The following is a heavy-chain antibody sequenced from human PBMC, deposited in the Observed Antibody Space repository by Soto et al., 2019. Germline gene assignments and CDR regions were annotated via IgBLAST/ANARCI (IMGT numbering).Heavy chain of an antibody. Sequence: GGSLRLSCAASGFTFSSYGMHWVRQAPGKGLEWVSSISSRSDIYYADSVKGRFTISRDNAKNSVSLQMNSLRAEDTAVYYCAREYTAWPLAYGLDVWGQGTTVTVSS. CDR2: ISSRSDI. J-gene: IGHJ6*02. D-gene: IGHD2-2*02. V-gene: IGHV3-21*01. CDR1: GFTFSSYG. CDR3: AREYTAWPLAYGLDV.